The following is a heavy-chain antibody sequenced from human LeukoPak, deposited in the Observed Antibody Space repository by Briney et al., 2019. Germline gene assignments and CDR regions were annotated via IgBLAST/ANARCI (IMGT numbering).Heavy chain of an antibody. CDR2: INHSGST. CDR1: GVSFSGYY. D-gene: IGHD5-24*01. CDR3: ARGRGRWLQFDYFDY. J-gene: IGHJ4*02. V-gene: IGHV4-34*01. Sequence: SETQSLTCAVYGVSFSGYYWSWIRQPPGKGLEWIGEINHSGSTNYNPSLKSRVTISVDTSKNQFSLKLSSVTAADTAVYYCARGRGRWLQFDYFDYWGQGTLVTVSS.